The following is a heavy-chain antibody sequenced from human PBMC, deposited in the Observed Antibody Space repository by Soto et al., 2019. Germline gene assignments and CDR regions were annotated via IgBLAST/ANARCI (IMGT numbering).Heavy chain of an antibody. V-gene: IGHV1-69*12. Sequence: QVQLVQSGAEVKKPGSSVKVSCKASGGTFSSYAITWVRQAPGQGLEWMGEIIPIFDTANYAQKFQGRVTITADESTSTAYMELSRLRSEDTAVYYCARDRSPSSGYYPYWFDPWGQGTLVTVSS. CDR3: ARDRSPSSGYYPYWFDP. J-gene: IGHJ5*02. D-gene: IGHD3-22*01. CDR2: IIPIFDTA. CDR1: GGTFSSYA.